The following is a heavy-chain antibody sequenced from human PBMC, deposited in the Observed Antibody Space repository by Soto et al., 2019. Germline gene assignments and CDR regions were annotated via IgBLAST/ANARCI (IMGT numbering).Heavy chain of an antibody. CDR2: IRSHSRTL. D-gene: IGHD6-19*01. Sequence: HPGGSLRLSCAASGFTFSSYSMKWVRQAPRKGLGCISYIRSHSRTLHYADSVKGRFTISRDNSGNSLYLQMNSLRDEDTAVCYCVGDGSGNLYLNWFDPWGQGTLGTVSS. V-gene: IGHV3-48*02. J-gene: IGHJ5*02. CDR3: VGDGSGNLYLNWFDP. CDR1: GFTFSSYS.